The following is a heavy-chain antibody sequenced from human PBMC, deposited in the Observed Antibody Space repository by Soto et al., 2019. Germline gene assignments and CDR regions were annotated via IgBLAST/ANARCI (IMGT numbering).Heavy chain of an antibody. CDR3: VKGLKWELPLHY. Sequence: SLRLSCAASGFTFSNYAMSWVRQAPGKGLEWVSAISDSGGSTYYADSVKGRFTISRDISKNTLYLQMSSLRAEDTALYYCVKGLKWELPLHYWGQGTLVTVSS. CDR2: ISDSGGST. CDR1: GFTFSNYA. J-gene: IGHJ4*02. D-gene: IGHD1-26*01. V-gene: IGHV3-23*01.